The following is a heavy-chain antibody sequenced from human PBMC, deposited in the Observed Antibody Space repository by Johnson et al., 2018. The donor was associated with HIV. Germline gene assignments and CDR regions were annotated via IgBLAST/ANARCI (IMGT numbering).Heavy chain of an antibody. CDR3: AKDQGITMIVVVAGAFDI. Sequence: QVQLVESGGGVVQPGRSLRLSCAASGFTFSSYAMHWVRQAPGKGLEWVAVISYDGSNEYYADSVKGRFTISRDNSKNTLYLQMNSLRAEDTAVYYCAKDQGITMIVVVAGAFDIWGQGTMVTVSS. CDR1: GFTFSSYA. CDR2: ISYDGSNE. J-gene: IGHJ3*02. V-gene: IGHV3-30*04. D-gene: IGHD3-22*01.